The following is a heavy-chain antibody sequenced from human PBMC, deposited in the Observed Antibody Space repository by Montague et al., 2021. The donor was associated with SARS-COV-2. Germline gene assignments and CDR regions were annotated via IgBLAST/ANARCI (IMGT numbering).Heavy chain of an antibody. Sequence: SETLSLTCTVSGGSISSYYWSWIRQPPGKGLEWIGYVLYSGSTNHNPSLKSRVTISVDISKNQFSLKLYSVSAADTAVYYWAGVDKWNYRMYFDLWCRGTLVTGSS. J-gene: IGHJ2*01. V-gene: IGHV4-59*01. D-gene: IGHD1-7*01. CDR2: VLYSGST. CDR3: AGVDKWNYRMYFDL. CDR1: GGSISSYY.